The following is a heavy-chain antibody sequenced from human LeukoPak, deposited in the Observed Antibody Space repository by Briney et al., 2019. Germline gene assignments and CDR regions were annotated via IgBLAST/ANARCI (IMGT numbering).Heavy chain of an antibody. V-gene: IGHV1-18*01. J-gene: IGHJ4*02. CDR2: ISAYNGNT. CDR1: GYTFTSYG. CDR3: ARGRYCSSTSCYHFDY. D-gene: IGHD2-2*01. Sequence: ASVKVSCKASGYTFTSYGISWVRQAPGQGLEWMGWISAYNGNTNHAQKLQGRVTMTTDTSTSTAYLELRSLRSHDTAVYYCARGRYCSSTSCYHFDYWGQGTLVTVSS.